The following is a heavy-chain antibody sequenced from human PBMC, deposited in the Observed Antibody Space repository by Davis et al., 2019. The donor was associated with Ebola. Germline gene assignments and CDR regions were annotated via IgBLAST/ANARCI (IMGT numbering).Heavy chain of an antibody. CDR3: ARSPPPITRFLGWLDAFDI. J-gene: IGHJ3*02. CDR2: IIPMFGTS. D-gene: IGHD3-3*01. CDR1: GYTFTTYG. Sequence: SVKVSCKASGYTFTTYGISWVRQAPGQGLEWMGGIIPMFGTSKYAQKFQGRVTITADESTSTAYMELSSLRSDDTAVYYCARSPPPITRFLGWLDAFDIWGQGTMVTVSS. V-gene: IGHV1-69*13.